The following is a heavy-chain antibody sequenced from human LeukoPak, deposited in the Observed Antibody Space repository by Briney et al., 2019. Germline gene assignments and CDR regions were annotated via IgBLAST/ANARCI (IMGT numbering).Heavy chain of an antibody. V-gene: IGHV4-59*12. CDR3: ARGQSPYPTPDPIQLWFYFDY. Sequence: SETLSLTCTVSGGSISSYYWSWIRQPPGKGLEWIGYIYYSGSTNYNPSLKSRVTISVDTSKNQFSLKLSSVTAADTAVYYCARGQSPYPTPDPIQLWFYFDYWGQGTLVTVSS. CDR2: IYYSGST. J-gene: IGHJ4*02. CDR1: GGSISSYY. D-gene: IGHD5-18*01.